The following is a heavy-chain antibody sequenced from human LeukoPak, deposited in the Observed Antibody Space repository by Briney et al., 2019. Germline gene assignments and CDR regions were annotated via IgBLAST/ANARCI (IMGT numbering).Heavy chain of an antibody. D-gene: IGHD3-3*01. V-gene: IGHV1-46*01. CDR1: GDTFSGYY. CDR2: INPSGGST. J-gene: IGHJ4*02. CDR3: ARGGVLRFLEHLDY. Sequence: ASVKVSCKASGDTFSGYYMHWVRQAPGQGLEWMGIINPSGGSTTYAQKFQGRVTMTRDTSTSTVYMELSSLRSEDTAVYYCARGGVLRFLEHLDYWGQGTLVTVSS.